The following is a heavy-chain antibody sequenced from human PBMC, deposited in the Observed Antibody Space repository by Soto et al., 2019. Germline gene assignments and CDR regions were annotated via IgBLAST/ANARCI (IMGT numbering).Heavy chain of an antibody. Sequence: PGGSLRLSCAASGFTVRSNYMSWVRQAPGKGLEWVSVIYSGGSTYYADSVKGRFTISRDNSKNTLYLQMNSLRAEDTAVYYCARDRPARSYYYDSSGYSRNDFDYWGQGTLVTVPS. J-gene: IGHJ4*02. D-gene: IGHD3-22*01. CDR2: IYSGGST. CDR1: GFTVRSNY. V-gene: IGHV3-66*01. CDR3: ARDRPARSYYYDSSGYSRNDFDY.